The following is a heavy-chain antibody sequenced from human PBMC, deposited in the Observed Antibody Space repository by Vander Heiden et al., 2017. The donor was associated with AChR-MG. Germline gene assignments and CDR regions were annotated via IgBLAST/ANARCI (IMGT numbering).Heavy chain of an antibody. CDR1: GYSFTSYY. J-gene: IGHJ5*02. Sequence: QVQLVQSGAEVKKPGASVKVSCKASGYSFTSYYMHWVRQAPGQGLEWMGIINPSGGSTSYAQKFQGRVTMTRDTSTSTVYMELSSLRSEDTAVYYCAREAGGSGSYKKESTDINWFDPWVQGTMVTVSS. CDR2: INPSGGST. CDR3: AREAGGSGSYKKESTDINWFDP. V-gene: IGHV1-46*03. D-gene: IGHD3-10*01.